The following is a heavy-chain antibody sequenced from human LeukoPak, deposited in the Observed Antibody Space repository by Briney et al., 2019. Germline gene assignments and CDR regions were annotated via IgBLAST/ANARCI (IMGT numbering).Heavy chain of an antibody. CDR3: ARLPLSNPSEWGMDY. CDR2: ITSGGTV. J-gene: IGHJ4*02. V-gene: IGHV3-69-1*01. CDR1: GFTFSGHS. D-gene: IGHD1-26*01. Sequence: KAGGSLRLSCAATGFTFSGHSMGWVRQAPGRGLEWVSHITSGGTVYYADSVKGRFTISRDNAKNSLYLQMNSLRAEDTAVYYCARLPLSNPSEWGMDYWGQGTLVTVSS.